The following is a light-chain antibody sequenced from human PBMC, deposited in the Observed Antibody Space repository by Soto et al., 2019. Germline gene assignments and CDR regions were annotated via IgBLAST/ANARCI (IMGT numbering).Light chain of an antibody. V-gene: IGKV3-11*01. CDR3: QERTCWPPWT. Sequence: EIVLTQSPATPSLSPGGRATLSCMASQSVSLSLAWYQQKPGQAPRLLIYDASKRASGFPARFSGSGSGTDFTFSIRNLEPEDFAVYYCQERTCWPPWTLGQGTKVYIK. J-gene: IGKJ1*01. CDR2: DAS. CDR1: QSVSLS.